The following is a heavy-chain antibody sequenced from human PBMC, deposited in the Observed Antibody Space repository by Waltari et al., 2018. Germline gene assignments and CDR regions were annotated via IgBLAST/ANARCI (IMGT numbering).Heavy chain of an antibody. CDR2: IYHSGTT. D-gene: IGHD3-3*01. J-gene: IGHJ6*02. Sequence: QVQLQESGPGLVKPSETLSLTCAVSNFYISHGYYWGWIRQSPGKGLEWIGSIYHSGTTHYNPSLESRVTISVDRSRNQFSLKVTSVSAADTAVYFCARDQRFLESLYPYYYALDAWGRGITVTVSS. CDR1: NFYISHGYY. CDR3: ARDQRFLESLYPYYYALDA. V-gene: IGHV4-38-2*02.